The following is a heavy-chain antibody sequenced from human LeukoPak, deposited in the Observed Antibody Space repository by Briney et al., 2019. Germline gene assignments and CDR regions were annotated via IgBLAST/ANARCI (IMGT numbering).Heavy chain of an antibody. V-gene: IGHV1-18*01. Sequence: ASVKVSCKASGYTFTSYGISWVRQAPGQGLEWMGWISAYNGNTNYAQKLQGRVTMTTDTSTSTAYMELRSLRFDDTAVYYCARDCDSSGWLPPPHDYWGQGTLVTVSS. CDR2: ISAYNGNT. J-gene: IGHJ4*02. CDR3: ARDCDSSGWLPPPHDY. CDR1: GYTFTSYG. D-gene: IGHD6-19*01.